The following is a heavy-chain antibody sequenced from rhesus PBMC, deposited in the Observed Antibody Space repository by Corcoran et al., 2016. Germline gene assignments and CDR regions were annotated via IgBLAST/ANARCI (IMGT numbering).Heavy chain of an antibody. D-gene: IGHD6-31*01. CDR2: IYGSSTST. J-gene: IGHJ4*01. CDR3: ARDLYSSGWNVYDY. Sequence: QVQLQESGPGVVKPSETLSLTCAVSGGSISDSYRWSWIRQPPGKGLEWIGYIYGSSTSTNYNPSLKWRVTISKDTSKNQFSLRLSSVTAADTAVYYCARDLYSSGWNVYDYWGQGVLVTVSS. V-gene: IGHV4S10*01. CDR1: GGSISDSYR.